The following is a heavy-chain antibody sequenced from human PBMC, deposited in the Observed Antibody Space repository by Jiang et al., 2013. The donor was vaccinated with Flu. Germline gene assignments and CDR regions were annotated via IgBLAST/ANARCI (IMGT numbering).Heavy chain of an antibody. J-gene: IGHJ5*02. D-gene: IGHD2-15*01. CDR2: INHRGRT. CDR1: GGSFSAYE. V-gene: IGHV4-34*01. CDR3: ARGGGWFDP. Sequence: LLKPSETLSLTCAVYGGSFSAYEWNWIRQSPGKGLEWIGEINHRGRTNYNPSLTSRVTISVDTSKNQVSLKMMSMTAADTALYFCARGGGWFDPWGRGTLVTVSS.